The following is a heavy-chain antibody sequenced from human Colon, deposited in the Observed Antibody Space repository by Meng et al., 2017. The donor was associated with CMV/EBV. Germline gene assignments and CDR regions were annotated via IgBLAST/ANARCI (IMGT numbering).Heavy chain of an antibody. J-gene: IGHJ4*02. CDR2: ISVHNGNT. D-gene: IGHD2-2*01. CDR3: ARDTVAGGYCSTTTCPQIFTY. V-gene: IGHV1-18*01. Sequence: ASVKVSFKASGYSFTSYGMSWVRQAPGQGLEWMGWISVHNGNTNYAQKFQGRVSMTADTSTNTAYMELRSLRSDDTAVYYCARDTVAGGYCSTTTCPQIFTYWGQGTLVTVSS. CDR1: GYSFTSYG.